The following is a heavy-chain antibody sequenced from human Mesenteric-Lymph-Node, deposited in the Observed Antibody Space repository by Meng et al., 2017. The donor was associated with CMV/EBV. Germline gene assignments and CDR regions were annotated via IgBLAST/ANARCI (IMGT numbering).Heavy chain of an antibody. CDR3: ARGHCSSTSCAFDY. V-gene: IGHV3-20*04. CDR2: INWNGDRT. Sequence: GESLKISCAASGFTFSSYAMSWVRQAPGKGLEWVSGINWNGDRTGYADSVKGRFTISRDNAKNSLYLQMISLRAEDTALYYCARGHCSSTSCAFDYWGQGTLVTVSS. J-gene: IGHJ4*02. D-gene: IGHD2-2*01. CDR1: GFTFSSYA.